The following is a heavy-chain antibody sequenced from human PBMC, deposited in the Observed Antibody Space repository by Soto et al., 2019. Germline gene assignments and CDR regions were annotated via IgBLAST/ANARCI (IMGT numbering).Heavy chain of an antibody. D-gene: IGHD3-22*01. V-gene: IGHV5-10-1*01. CDR3: ARQIYDSDTGPNFQYYFDS. CDR2: IDPSDSQT. Sequence: GESLQISCKVSGYSFAGYWITWVRQKTGKGLEWMGRIDPSDSQTYYSPSFRGHVTISATKSITTVFLQWSSLRASDTAMYYCARQIYDSDTGPNFQYYFDSWGQGTPVTVSS. CDR1: GYSFAGYW. J-gene: IGHJ4*02.